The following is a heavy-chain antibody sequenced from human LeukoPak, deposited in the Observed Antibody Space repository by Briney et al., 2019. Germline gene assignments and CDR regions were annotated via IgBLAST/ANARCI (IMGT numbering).Heavy chain of an antibody. V-gene: IGHV4-34*01. CDR3: ARISCSSTSCYRPLDY. Sequence: SETLSLTCAVYGGSFSGYYWSWIRQPPGKGLEWIGEINHSGSTNYNPSLKSRVTISVDTSKNQFSLKLSSVTAADTAVYYCARISCSSTSCYRPLDYWGQGTLVTVSS. J-gene: IGHJ4*02. D-gene: IGHD2-2*01. CDR2: INHSGST. CDR1: GGSFSGYY.